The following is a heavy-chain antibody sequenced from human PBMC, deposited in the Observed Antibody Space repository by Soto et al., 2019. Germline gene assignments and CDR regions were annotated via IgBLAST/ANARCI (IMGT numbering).Heavy chain of an antibody. CDR3: ARPTSTGTTSGYYFDY. J-gene: IGHJ4*02. CDR2: IIPILDIT. Sequence: QVQLVQSGAEVKKPGSSVKVSCKASGGTFSSYPISWVRQAPGQGIEWMGRIIPILDITDYAQRFQGRVTITADKSTSTAYMELSSLSSDDTAVYYCARPTSTGTTSGYYFDYGGQGTLVTVSS. V-gene: IGHV1-69*02. CDR1: GGTFSSYP. D-gene: IGHD1-7*01.